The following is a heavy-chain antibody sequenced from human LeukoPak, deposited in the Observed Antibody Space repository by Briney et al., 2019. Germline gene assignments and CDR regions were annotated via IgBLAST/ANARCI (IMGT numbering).Heavy chain of an antibody. V-gene: IGHV3-43*01. J-gene: IGHJ4*02. CDR2: ISWDGGST. D-gene: IGHD5-12*01. Sequence: AGGSLRLSCAASGFTFDDYTMHWVRQAPGKGLEWVSLISWDGGSTYYADSVKGRFTISRDNAKNSLYLQMNSLRAEDTAVYYCARDPKWLDYWGQGTLVTVSS. CDR1: GFTFDDYT. CDR3: ARDPKWLDY.